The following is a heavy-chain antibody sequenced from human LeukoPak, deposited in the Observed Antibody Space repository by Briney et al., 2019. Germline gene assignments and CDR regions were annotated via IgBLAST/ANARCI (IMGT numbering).Heavy chain of an antibody. V-gene: IGHV1-18*01. CDR1: GYSFINSG. CDR3: AREGGIAAGWETD. J-gene: IGHJ4*02. D-gene: IGHD6-13*01. Sequence: ASVKVSCKVSGYSFINSGISWVRQAPGQGLEWMGWISVNGGYTNFAQSHRDRVTLTTDTSTSTAYLELMDLRSDDTAVYYCAREGGIAAGWETDWGQGTLVTVSS. CDR2: ISVNGGYT.